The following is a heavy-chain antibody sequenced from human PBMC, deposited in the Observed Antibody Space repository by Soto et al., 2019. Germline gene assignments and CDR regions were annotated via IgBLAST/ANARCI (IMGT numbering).Heavy chain of an antibody. CDR1: GLNFSDYA. J-gene: IGHJ6*02. D-gene: IGHD3-10*01. Sequence: EVQLLESGGDLVQPGGSLRLSCAASGLNFSDYAMTWVRQAPGKGLEWVSSVSNRGDITYYADSVKGRFTISRDNSKNSLFMHVNSLRAEDTALYYCARGDRGGSGSPASYYYSGLDVWGQGTKVTVSS. V-gene: IGHV3-23*01. CDR2: VSNRGDIT. CDR3: ARGDRGGSGSPASYYYSGLDV.